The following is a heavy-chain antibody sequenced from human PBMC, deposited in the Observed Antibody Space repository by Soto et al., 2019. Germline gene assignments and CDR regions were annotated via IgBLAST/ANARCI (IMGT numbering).Heavy chain of an antibody. D-gene: IGHD5-12*01. CDR3: ARSGPYYSDY. CDR2: ISGNGGTA. J-gene: IGHJ4*02. CDR1: GFTFTSFA. Sequence: EVQLLESGGGLVQPGGSLRLSCTASGFTFTSFALSWVRQAPGKGLECVSSISGNGGTAYYTASVKGRFTISRDNSKNTLSPLMNSLRAEDTAVYYCARSGPYYSDYWGQGTLVTVSS. V-gene: IGHV3-23*01.